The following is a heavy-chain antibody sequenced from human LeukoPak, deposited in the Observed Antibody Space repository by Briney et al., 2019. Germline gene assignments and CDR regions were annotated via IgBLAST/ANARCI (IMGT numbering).Heavy chain of an antibody. V-gene: IGHV5-51*01. D-gene: IGHD6-13*01. CDR3: VKSIAATGTRNFDY. J-gene: IGHJ4*02. Sequence: GESLKISCKGSGYSFTKYWIGWVRQMPGKGLEWMGIIYPGDSDTRSSPSFQGQVTISADKSISTAYLQWSSLKASDTAMYYCVKSIAATGTRNFDYWGQGTLVTVSS. CDR1: GYSFTKYW. CDR2: IYPGDSDT.